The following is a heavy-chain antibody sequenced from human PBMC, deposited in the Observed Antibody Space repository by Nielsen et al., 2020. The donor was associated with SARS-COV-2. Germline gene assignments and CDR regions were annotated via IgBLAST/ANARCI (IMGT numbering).Heavy chain of an antibody. CDR2: TYYRSKWYN. CDR1: GDSVSSSSAA. D-gene: IGHD4-17*01. CDR3: ARARGAYGDYYYYYYTDV. J-gene: IGHJ6*03. V-gene: IGHV6-1*01. Sequence: SETLSLTCAISGDSVSSSSAAWNWIRQSPSRGLEWLGRTYYRSKWYNDYAVSVKGRITINPDTSKNQFSLHLNSVTPEDTAVYYCARARGAYGDYYYYYYTDVWGKGTTVTV.